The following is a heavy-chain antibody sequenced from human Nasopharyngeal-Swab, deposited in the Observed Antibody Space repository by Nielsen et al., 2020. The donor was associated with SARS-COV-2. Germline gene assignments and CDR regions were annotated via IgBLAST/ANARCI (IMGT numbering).Heavy chain of an antibody. D-gene: IGHD4/OR15-4a*01. J-gene: IGHJ6*02. CDR2: ISGSGGST. CDR3: AKDGGLTTFPYYYYYGMDV. V-gene: IGHV3-23*01. CDR1: GFTFSSYA. Sequence: GGSLRLSCAASGFTFSSYAMSWVRQAPGKGLEWVSAISGSGGSTYYADSVKGRFTISRDNSKNTLYLQMNSLRAEDTAVYYCAKDGGLTTFPYYYYYGMDVWGQGTTVTRLL.